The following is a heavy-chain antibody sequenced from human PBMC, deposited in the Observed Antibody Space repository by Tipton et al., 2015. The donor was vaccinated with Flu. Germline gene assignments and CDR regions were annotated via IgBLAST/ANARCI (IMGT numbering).Heavy chain of an antibody. CDR3: AKVKFGWVES. J-gene: IGHJ5*01. D-gene: IGHD3-16*01. CDR2: IYYTGYT. Sequence: LRLSCSVSGGPITSSSYYWGWIRQPPGRGLEWVGSIYYTGYTYPHPSLKSRLAMSIDTSKSQFSLRLSSMTAADTAIYYCAKVKFGWVESWAQGTLVTVSS. CDR1: GGPITSSSYY. V-gene: IGHV4-39*07.